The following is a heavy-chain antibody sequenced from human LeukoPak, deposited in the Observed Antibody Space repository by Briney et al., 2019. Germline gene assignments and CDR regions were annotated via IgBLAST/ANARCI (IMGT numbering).Heavy chain of an antibody. Sequence: PGGSLRLSCAASGFTFSSYWMSWVRQAPGKGLEWVANIKQDGSEKYYVDSVKGRFTISRDNAKNSLYLQMNSLRAEDTAVYYCAREGPGYSYGSDYYYYYMDVWGKGTTVTISS. CDR2: IKQDGSEK. V-gene: IGHV3-7*01. J-gene: IGHJ6*03. CDR3: AREGPGYSYGSDYYYYYMDV. CDR1: GFTFSSYW. D-gene: IGHD5-18*01.